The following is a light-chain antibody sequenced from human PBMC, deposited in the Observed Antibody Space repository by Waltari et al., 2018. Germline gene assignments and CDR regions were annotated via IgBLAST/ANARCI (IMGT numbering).Light chain of an antibody. J-gene: IGKJ3*01. Sequence: DIVMTQSPLSLPVTPGEPASISCRSSQSLLHSNGYHNLDWYLQKPGQSPQLLIYLGSNRASGVPHRFSGSGSGTDFTLKISRVEAEDVGVYYCMQALQTPITFGPGTKVDIK. CDR3: MQALQTPIT. CDR2: LGS. V-gene: IGKV2-28*01. CDR1: QSLLHSNGYHN.